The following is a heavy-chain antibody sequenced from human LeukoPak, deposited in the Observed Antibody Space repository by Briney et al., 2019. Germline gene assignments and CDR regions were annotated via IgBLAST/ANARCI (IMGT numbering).Heavy chain of an antibody. V-gene: IGHV4-59*13. J-gene: IGHJ4*02. Sequence: SETLSLTCVVYGGSISSYYWSWIRRPPGKGLEWIGYIYYSGSTNYNPSLKSRVTISVDTSKNQFSLRLSSVTAADTAVYYCARDVDTVLVDWGQGTLVTVSS. CDR1: GGSISSYY. CDR3: ARDVDTVLVD. D-gene: IGHD2-2*03. CDR2: IYYSGST.